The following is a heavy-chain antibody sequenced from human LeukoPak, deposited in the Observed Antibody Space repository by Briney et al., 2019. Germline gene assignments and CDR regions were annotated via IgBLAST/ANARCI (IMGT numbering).Heavy chain of an antibody. V-gene: IGHV4-61*02. D-gene: IGHD6-19*01. CDR3: ARHPSRGVAGTGFDI. CDR1: GGSINSGGYY. Sequence: SETLSLTCTVSGGSINSGGYYWTWIRQPAGKGLEWIGRIYPTGSTKYNPSLKSRVTMSVDTSKNQFSLKLSSVTAADTAVYYCARHPSRGVAGTGFDIWGQGTMVTVSS. J-gene: IGHJ3*02. CDR2: IYPTGST.